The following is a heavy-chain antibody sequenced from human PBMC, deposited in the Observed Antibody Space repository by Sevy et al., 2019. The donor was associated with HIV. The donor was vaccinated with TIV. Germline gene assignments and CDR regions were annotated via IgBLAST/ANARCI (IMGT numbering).Heavy chain of an antibody. CDR3: AKDFGTITGTTMLVYYYYYGMDV. D-gene: IGHD1-7*01. V-gene: IGHV3-23*01. CDR2: ISGSGGST. CDR1: GFTFSSYA. J-gene: IGHJ6*02. Sequence: GGSLRLSCAASGFTFSSYAMSWVRQAPGKGLEWVSAISGSGGSTYYADSVKGRCTISRDNSKNTLYLQMNSLRAEDTVVYYWAKDFGTITGTTMLVYYYYYGMDVWGQGTTVTVSS.